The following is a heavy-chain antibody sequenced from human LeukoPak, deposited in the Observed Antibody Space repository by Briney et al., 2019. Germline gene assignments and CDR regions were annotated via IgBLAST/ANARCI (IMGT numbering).Heavy chain of an antibody. CDR3: ARDAYYYDSSGYHALDY. V-gene: IGHV4-31*03. CDR2: IYYSGST. D-gene: IGHD3-22*01. Sequence: SQTLSLTCTVSGGSISSGGYYWSWIRQHPGKGLEWIGYIYYSGSTYYNPSLKSRVTISVDTSKNQFPLKLSSVTAADTAVYYCARDAYYYDSSGYHALDYWGQGTLVTVSS. J-gene: IGHJ4*02. CDR1: GGSISSGGYY.